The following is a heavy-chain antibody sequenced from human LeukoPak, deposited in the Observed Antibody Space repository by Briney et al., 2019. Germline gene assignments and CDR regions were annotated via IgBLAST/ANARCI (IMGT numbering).Heavy chain of an antibody. CDR2: ISGGGGTT. CDR3: ARDGIAVAGTLFDI. CDR1: GFSFNGYA. Sequence: SGGSLRLSCAASGFSFNGYAMTWVRQAPGKGLEWVSTISGGGGTTYYADSVKGRFTISRDNSKSTLYLQMNSLRAEDTAVYYCARDGIAVAGTLFDIWGQGTMVTVSS. J-gene: IGHJ3*02. V-gene: IGHV3-23*01. D-gene: IGHD6-19*01.